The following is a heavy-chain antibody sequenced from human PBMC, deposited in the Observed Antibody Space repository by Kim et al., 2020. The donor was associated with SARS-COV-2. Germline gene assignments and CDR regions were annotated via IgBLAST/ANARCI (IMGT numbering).Heavy chain of an antibody. V-gene: IGHV3-23*01. CDR2: IRGGGVST. J-gene: IGHJ4*02. D-gene: IGHD3-10*01. CDR3: AKDWGFTYGSGSFFDC. CDR1: GFTFSSYA. Sequence: GGSLRLSCAASGFTFSSYAMSWVRQAPGKGLEWVSAIRGGGVSTYYADSVKGRFTISRDNSKNTLYLQMNSLRAEDTAVYYCAKDWGFTYGSGSFFDCWGQGTLVTVSS.